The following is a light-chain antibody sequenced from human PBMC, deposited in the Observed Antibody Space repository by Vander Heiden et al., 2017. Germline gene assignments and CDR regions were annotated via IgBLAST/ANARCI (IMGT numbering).Light chain of an antibody. CDR3: MQALQTPRT. CDR2: LGS. V-gene: IGKV2-28*01. J-gene: IGKJ1*01. Sequence: DIVMSQSPLSLPVTPGEPASISCRSSQSLLHSNGYNYLDWYQQKPGQSPQLLIYLGSSRASGVPDRFSGSGAGTYFTLKISRVEAEDVGVYYCMQALQTPRTFGQGTKVEIK. CDR1: QSLLHSNGYNY.